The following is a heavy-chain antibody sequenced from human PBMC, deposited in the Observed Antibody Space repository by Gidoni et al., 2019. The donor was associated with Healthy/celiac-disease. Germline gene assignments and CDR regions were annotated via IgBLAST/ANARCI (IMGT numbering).Heavy chain of an antibody. CDR2: ISYDGSNK. J-gene: IGHJ4*02. Sequence: QVQLVESGGGVVQPGRSLRLSCAASGFTFRSYAMNWVRQAPGKGLEWVAVISYDGSNKYYADSVKGRFTISRDNSKNTLYLQMNSLRAEDTAVYYCAREGYCSSTSCSFDYWGQGTLVTVSS. V-gene: IGHV3-30*01. CDR1: GFTFRSYA. CDR3: AREGYCSSTSCSFDY. D-gene: IGHD2-2*01.